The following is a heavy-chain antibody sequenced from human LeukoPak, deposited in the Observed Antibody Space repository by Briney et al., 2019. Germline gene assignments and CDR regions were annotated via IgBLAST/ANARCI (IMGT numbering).Heavy chain of an antibody. J-gene: IGHJ6*03. CDR1: GGSISSYY. CDR2: IYYSGST. V-gene: IGHV4-59*01. Sequence: PSETLTLTCTVSGGSISSYYWSWIRQPPGKGLEWIGYIYYSGSTNYNPSLKSQVTISVDASKNQFSLKLSSVTAADTAVDYCARGGSSRDGYNYYYYYMDVWGKGTTVTVSS. CDR3: ARGGSSRDGYNYYYYYMDV. D-gene: IGHD5-24*01.